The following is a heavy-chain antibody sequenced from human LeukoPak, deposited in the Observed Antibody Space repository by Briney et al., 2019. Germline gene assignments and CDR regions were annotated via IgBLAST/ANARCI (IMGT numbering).Heavy chain of an antibody. CDR3: AKDYFYGWCGSGWLSAFEY. D-gene: IGHD6-19*01. CDR2: ISYDGSNK. V-gene: IGHV3-30*18. J-gene: IGHJ4*02. Sequence: RRSLRLSCAASGFTFSSYGMHWGRQAPGKGLEWVAVISYDGSNKYYADSVKGRFTTSRDNSKNTLYLQMNSLRAEDRAVYYCAKDYFYGWCGSGWLSAFEYWGQGTLVTVSS. CDR1: GFTFSSYG.